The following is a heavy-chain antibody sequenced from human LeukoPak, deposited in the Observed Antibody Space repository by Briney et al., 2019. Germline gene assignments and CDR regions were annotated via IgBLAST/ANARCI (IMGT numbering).Heavy chain of an antibody. D-gene: IGHD1-26*01. CDR1: GGSFSSYC. Sequence: SETLSLTCTASGGSFSSYCWSWIRQPPGKGLEWIGYIYYSGSTNYNPSLKSRVTISVDTSKNQFSLKLSSVTAADTAVYYCARRNRGIMGAPFDNWGQGTLVTVSS. CDR2: IYYSGST. V-gene: IGHV4-59*01. J-gene: IGHJ4*02. CDR3: ARRNRGIMGAPFDN.